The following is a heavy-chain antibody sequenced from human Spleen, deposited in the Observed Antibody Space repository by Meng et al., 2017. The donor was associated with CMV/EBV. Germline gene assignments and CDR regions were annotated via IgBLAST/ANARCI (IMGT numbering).Heavy chain of an antibody. J-gene: IGHJ6*02. CDR2: ISWNTVTI. D-gene: IGHD3-22*01. V-gene: IGHV3-9*01. CDR1: GFSFDDYA. Sequence: GGSLRLSCAASGFSFDDYAMHWVRQGPGKGLEWVSGISWNTVTIVYADSVKGRFTISRDDVTNTLYLQMNSLRAEDTAVYYCARDSSGYYYYWGQGTTVTVSS. CDR3: ARDSSGYYYY.